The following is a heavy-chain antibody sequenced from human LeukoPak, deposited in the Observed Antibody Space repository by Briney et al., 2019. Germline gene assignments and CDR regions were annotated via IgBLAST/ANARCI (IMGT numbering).Heavy chain of an antibody. J-gene: IGHJ3*02. Sequence: GGSLRLSCAASGLTFSRYWMTWVRQAPGKGLEWVANIKQDGSETYYVDSVKGRFTISRGNAKSSLYLQVNSLRAEDTAVYFCARDPGPSTAAWGAFDIWGQGTVVTVSS. D-gene: IGHD6-6*01. CDR3: ARDPGPSTAAWGAFDI. CDR2: IKQDGSET. V-gene: IGHV3-7*01. CDR1: GLTFSRYW.